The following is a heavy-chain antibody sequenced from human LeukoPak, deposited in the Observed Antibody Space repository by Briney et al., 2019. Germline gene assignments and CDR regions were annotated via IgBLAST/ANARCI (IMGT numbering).Heavy chain of an antibody. Sequence: SETLSLTCNISGGSISSYYWNWIRQPPGKGLEWIGYIYYRGSTNCNPSLKSRVTMSVDTSKNQFSLNLTSVTAADTAMYHCARSYGDYINFDYWGQGILVTVSP. CDR3: ARSYGDYINFDY. J-gene: IGHJ4*02. CDR2: IYYRGST. CDR1: GGSISSYY. D-gene: IGHD4-17*01. V-gene: IGHV4-59*01.